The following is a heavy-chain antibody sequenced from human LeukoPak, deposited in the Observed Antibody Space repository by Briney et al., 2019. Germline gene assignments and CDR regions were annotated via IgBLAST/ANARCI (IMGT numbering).Heavy chain of an antibody. Sequence: ASVKVSCKASGYTFTSYGISWVRQAPGQGLEWMGRINPDSGGTNFAQRFQGRVTMTRDTSINTAYMELSRLRSDDTAIYYCARELGGSYNWFDPWGRGTLVTVSS. CDR1: GYTFTSYG. CDR2: INPDSGGT. J-gene: IGHJ5*02. D-gene: IGHD3-16*01. V-gene: IGHV1-2*06. CDR3: ARELGGSYNWFDP.